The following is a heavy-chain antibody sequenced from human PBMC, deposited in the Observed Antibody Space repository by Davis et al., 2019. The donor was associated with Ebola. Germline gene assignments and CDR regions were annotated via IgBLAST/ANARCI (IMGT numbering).Heavy chain of an antibody. CDR1: GFTVGNNF. D-gene: IGHD3-10*01. CDR2: ISGSGGST. CDR3: AHYYGSGSPDAAFDI. Sequence: PGGSLRLSCEVSGFTVGNNFMTWVRQAPGKGLEWVSAISGSGGSTYYADSVKGRFTISRDNSKNTLYLQMNSLRPEDTAVYYCAHYYGSGSPDAAFDIWGQGTMVTVSS. V-gene: IGHV3-23*01. J-gene: IGHJ3*02.